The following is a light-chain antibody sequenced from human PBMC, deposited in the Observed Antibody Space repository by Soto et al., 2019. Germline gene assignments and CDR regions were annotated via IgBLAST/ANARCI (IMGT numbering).Light chain of an antibody. Sequence: DIQMTQSPSSLSASVGDRVTITCRASQGISNYLAWYQQEPGKVPKLLIFAASTLQSGVPSRFSGSGSWTDFTLTISSLQPEDVATYYCQNYNSAPLFTFGPRTKVDIK. J-gene: IGKJ3*01. V-gene: IGKV1-27*01. CDR3: QNYNSAPLFT. CDR2: AAS. CDR1: QGISNY.